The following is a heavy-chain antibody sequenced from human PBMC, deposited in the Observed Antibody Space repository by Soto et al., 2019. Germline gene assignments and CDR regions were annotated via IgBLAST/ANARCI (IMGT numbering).Heavy chain of an antibody. CDR3: ARGRGIVGATDYYYYYYGMDV. J-gene: IGHJ6*02. V-gene: IGHV1-69*12. Sequence: QVQLVQSGAEVKKPGSSVKVSCKASGGTVSSYAISWVRQAPGQGLEWMGGIIPIFGTANYAQKFQGRVTLTADESTGTAYMELSSLRSEDTAVYYCARGRGIVGATDYYYYYYGMDVWGQGTTVTVSS. D-gene: IGHD1-26*01. CDR2: IIPIFGTA. CDR1: GGTVSSYA.